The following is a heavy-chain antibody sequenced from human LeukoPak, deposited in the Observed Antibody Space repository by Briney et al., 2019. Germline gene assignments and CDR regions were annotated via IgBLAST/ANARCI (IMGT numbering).Heavy chain of an antibody. CDR3: ARAIHPDY. CDR2: IKEDGSET. J-gene: IGHJ4*02. CDR1: GFPFSTYW. V-gene: IGHV3-7*01. Sequence: GGSLRLSCAASGFPFSTYWMSWVRQAPGKGLEWVAHIKEDGSETDYLDSVKGRFTISRDNAKNSLYLQMNSLRAEDTAVYYCARAIHPDYWGQGTLVTVSS. D-gene: IGHD3-3*01.